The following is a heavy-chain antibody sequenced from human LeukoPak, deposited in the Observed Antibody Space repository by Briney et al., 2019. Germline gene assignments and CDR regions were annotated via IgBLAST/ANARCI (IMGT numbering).Heavy chain of an antibody. J-gene: IGHJ5*02. Sequence: GGSLRLSCAASGFSFSNYAMSWVRQAPGKGLEWVSTISDSGGSTYYADSVKGRFTISRDNSKNTLYLQMNSLRDEDTAVYYCARYPYSTSSWSDPWGQGTLVTVSS. V-gene: IGHV3-23*01. CDR1: GFSFSNYA. CDR2: ISDSGGST. CDR3: ARYPYSTSSWSDP. D-gene: IGHD6-6*01.